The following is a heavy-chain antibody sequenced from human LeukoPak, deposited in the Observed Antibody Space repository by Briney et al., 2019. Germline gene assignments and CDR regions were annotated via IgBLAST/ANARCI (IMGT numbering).Heavy chain of an antibody. Sequence: SETLSLTCTVSGGSISNYYWSWIRQPPGKGLEWIGYIYYSGNTNYNPSLKSRVTISVDTSKNQFSLRLNSVTAADTAVYYSARVRYCSTNRCYDREFDNWGQGTLVTVSS. CDR1: GGSISNYY. D-gene: IGHD2-2*01. V-gene: IGHV4-59*01. CDR2: IYYSGNT. J-gene: IGHJ4*02. CDR3: ARVRYCSTNRCYDREFDN.